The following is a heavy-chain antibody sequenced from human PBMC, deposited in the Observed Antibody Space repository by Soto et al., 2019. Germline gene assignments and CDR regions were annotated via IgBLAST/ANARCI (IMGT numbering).Heavy chain of an antibody. V-gene: IGHV3-33*01. J-gene: IGHJ6*04. Sequence: QVQLVESGGGVVQPGRSLRLSCAASGLTFSNSGMHWVRQAPGKGLEWVAVIWHDGSMTYYADSVQGRFTISRHNSKNTLYLQMNTVRAEDTAVYYCARRYCISSDGFGGYCMDVWGYGTTVTVSS. CDR3: ARRYCISSDGFGGYCMDV. CDR2: IWHDGSMT. D-gene: IGHD2-2*01. CDR1: GLTFSNSG.